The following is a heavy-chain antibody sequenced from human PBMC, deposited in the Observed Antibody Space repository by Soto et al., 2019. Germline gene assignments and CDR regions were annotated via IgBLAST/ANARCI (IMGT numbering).Heavy chain of an antibody. CDR3: ARHPSITIFGVVSPVWFDP. D-gene: IGHD3-3*01. J-gene: IGHJ5*02. CDR1: GYSFTSYW. CDR2: IYPGDSDT. Sequence: GESLKISCKGSGYSFTSYWISWVRQMPGKGLEWMGIIYPGDSDTRYSPSFQGQVTISADKSISTAYLQWSSLKASDTAMYYCARHPSITIFGVVSPVWFDPWGQGTLVTVSS. V-gene: IGHV5-51*01.